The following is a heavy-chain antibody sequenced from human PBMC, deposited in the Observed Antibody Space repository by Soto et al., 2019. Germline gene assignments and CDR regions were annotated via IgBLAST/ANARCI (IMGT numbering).Heavy chain of an antibody. V-gene: IGHV3-23*01. CDR2: ISGSGGST. CDR1: GFTFSSYA. Sequence: GGSLRLSCAASGFTFSSYAMSWVRQAPGKGLEWVSAISGSGGSTYYADSVKGRFTISRDNSKNTLYLQMNSLRAEDTAVYYCAKKVIPGSGYDNYFDYWGQGTLVTVSS. D-gene: IGHD5-12*01. CDR3: AKKVIPGSGYDNYFDY. J-gene: IGHJ4*02.